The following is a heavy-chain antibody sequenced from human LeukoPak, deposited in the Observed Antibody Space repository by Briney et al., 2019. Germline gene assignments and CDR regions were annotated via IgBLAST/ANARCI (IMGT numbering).Heavy chain of an antibody. J-gene: IGHJ4*02. V-gene: IGHV3-30-3*01. CDR3: ARGRILWFGELFPFDY. CDR2: ISYDGSNK. D-gene: IGHD3-10*01. CDR1: GFTFSSYA. Sequence: PGGSLRLSCAASGFTFSSYAMHWVRQAPGKGLEWVAVISYDGSNKYYADSVKGRFTISRDNSKNTLYLQMNSLRAEDTAVYYCARGRILWFGELFPFDYWGQGTLVTVSS.